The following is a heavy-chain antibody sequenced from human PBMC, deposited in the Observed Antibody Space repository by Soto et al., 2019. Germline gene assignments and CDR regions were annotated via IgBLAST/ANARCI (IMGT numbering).Heavy chain of an antibody. CDR2: IFYSGST. V-gene: IGHV4-59*01. CDR3: AKDSGYNYGYFRWFDP. D-gene: IGHD5-18*01. J-gene: IGHJ5*02. Sequence: PSETLSLTCAVSGASITQYYWSWIRQPPGRGLEWIGHIFYSGSTNYNPALKSRVTISVDTSKSQFSLKLSSVTAADTAVYYCAKDSGYNYGYFRWFDPWGQGTLVTVSS. CDR1: GASITQYY.